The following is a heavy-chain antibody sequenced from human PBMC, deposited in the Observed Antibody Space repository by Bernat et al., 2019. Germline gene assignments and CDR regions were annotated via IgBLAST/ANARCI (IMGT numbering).Heavy chain of an antibody. CDR3: EKAGHIVGSTSPDY. J-gene: IGHJ4*02. D-gene: IGHD1-26*01. Sequence: QVQLVESGGGVVQPGMSLRLSCAASGFTFSNYGIHWVRQAPGKGLEWVAVISYDGKNKYYVDPVKGRLSIARDNSKDRGFQQRNNRRAEDTAVYYCEKAGHIVGSTSPDYWGQGTLVTVAS. V-gene: IGHV3-30*18. CDR2: ISYDGKNK. CDR1: GFTFSNYG.